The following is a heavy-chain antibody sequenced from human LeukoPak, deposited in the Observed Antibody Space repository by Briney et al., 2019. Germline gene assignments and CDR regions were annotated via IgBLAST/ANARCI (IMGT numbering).Heavy chain of an antibody. CDR1: GGSISSSSYY. Sequence: PSETLSLTCTVSGGSISSSSYYWGWIRQPPGKGLEWIGSIYYSGSTYYNPSLKSRVTISVDRSKNQFSLKLSSVTAADTAVYYCARADFTMVRGVIVGNWFDPWGQGTLVTVSS. J-gene: IGHJ5*02. D-gene: IGHD3-10*01. CDR2: IYYSGST. CDR3: ARADFTMVRGVIVGNWFDP. V-gene: IGHV4-39*07.